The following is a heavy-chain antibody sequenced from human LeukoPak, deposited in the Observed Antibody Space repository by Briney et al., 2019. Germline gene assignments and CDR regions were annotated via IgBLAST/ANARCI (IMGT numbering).Heavy chain of an antibody. CDR2: ISAYNGNT. Sequence: ASVKVSCKASGYTFTSYGISWVRQAPGQGLEWMGWISAYNGNTNYAQKLPGRVTMTTDTSTSTAYMELRSLRSDDTAVYYCARVGSRDIVVVVAANRKYYFDYWGQGTLVTVSS. CDR1: GYTFTSYG. CDR3: ARVGSRDIVVVVAANRKYYFDY. J-gene: IGHJ4*02. V-gene: IGHV1-18*01. D-gene: IGHD2-15*01.